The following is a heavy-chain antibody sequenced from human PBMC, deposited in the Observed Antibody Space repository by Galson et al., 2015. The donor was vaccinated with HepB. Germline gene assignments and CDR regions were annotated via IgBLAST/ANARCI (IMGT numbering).Heavy chain of an antibody. CDR2: FSTSGRS. V-gene: IGHV4-4*07. J-gene: IGHJ5*02. CDR1: GDSISSYY. D-gene: IGHD3-16*01. Sequence: TLSLTCRVSGDSISSYYWSWIRQPAGKGLEWIGRFSTSGRSSYNPSLKSRVTMSLGTSKNQFSLKLSSVIAADTAVYYCARELAGLWGNRLDPWGQGTLVTVSS. CDR3: ARELAGLWGNRLDP.